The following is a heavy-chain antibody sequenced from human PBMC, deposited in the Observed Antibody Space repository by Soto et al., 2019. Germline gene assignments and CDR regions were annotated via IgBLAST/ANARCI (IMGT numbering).Heavy chain of an antibody. V-gene: IGHV3-23*01. J-gene: IGHJ5*01. Sequence: EVQLLESGGGIVQPGGSLRVSCVASGFTFRNFVMSWVRQAPGKGLEWVSAIRGTGGETFYADSVKGRFTISRDNSKNTLYLQMNSLRDDDTALYICPQDRGWGVVSPSHDSWGQGTLVTVSS. CDR3: PQDRGWGVVSPSHDS. CDR2: IRGTGGET. CDR1: GFTFRNFV. D-gene: IGHD2-21*01.